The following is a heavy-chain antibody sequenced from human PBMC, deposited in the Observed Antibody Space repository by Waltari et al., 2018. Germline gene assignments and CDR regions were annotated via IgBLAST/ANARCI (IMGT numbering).Heavy chain of an antibody. V-gene: IGHV1-69*12. Sequence: QVQLVQSGAEVKKPGSSVKGSCKASGGTFSSYAISWVRHAPGPGPEWLGGIIPIFGTANYAQKFQGRVTITADESTSTAYMELSSLRSEDTAVYYCARGPAPYDILTGYYGQAHMDVWGKGTTVTVSS. D-gene: IGHD3-9*01. J-gene: IGHJ6*03. CDR2: IIPIFGTA. CDR3: ARGPAPYDILTGYYGQAHMDV. CDR1: GGTFSSYA.